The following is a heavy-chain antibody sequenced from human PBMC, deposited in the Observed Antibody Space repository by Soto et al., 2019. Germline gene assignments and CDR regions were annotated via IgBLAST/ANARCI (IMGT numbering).Heavy chain of an antibody. V-gene: IGHV4-38-2*01. D-gene: IGHD1-26*01. Sequence: KPSETLSLTCVFSDFSIISGYYCGWIRQSPGKGLEWIASIYRSGTTSYNPSLKSRVTISVDPSKNQFSLMLTAVTAADTAVYYCARTHSGSYYSVFNYWGQGTLVTVSS. CDR3: ARTHSGSYYSVFNY. J-gene: IGHJ4*02. CDR1: DFSIISGYY. CDR2: IYRSGTT.